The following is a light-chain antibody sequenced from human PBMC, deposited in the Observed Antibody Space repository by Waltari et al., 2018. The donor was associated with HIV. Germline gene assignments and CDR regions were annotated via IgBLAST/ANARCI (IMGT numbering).Light chain of an antibody. CDR3: QQYYSTIT. Sequence: DIVMTQSPDSLAVSLGERATINCKSSQSVLYRSHNKNYLAWFQQRPGQPPKLLIYWASTRESGVPDLFTGSGSETDFTLTISSLQAEDVAVYYCQQYYSTITFGQGTRLEIK. J-gene: IGKJ5*01. V-gene: IGKV4-1*01. CDR2: WAS. CDR1: QSVLYRSHNKNY.